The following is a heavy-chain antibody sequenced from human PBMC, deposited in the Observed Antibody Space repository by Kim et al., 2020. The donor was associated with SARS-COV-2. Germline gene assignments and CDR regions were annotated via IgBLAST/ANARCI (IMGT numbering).Heavy chain of an antibody. J-gene: IGHJ4*02. D-gene: IGHD6-19*01. CDR1: GGSISSYY. CDR2: IYYSGST. Sequence: SETLSLTCTVSGGSISSYYWSWIRQPPGKGLEWIGYIYYSGSTNYNPSLKSRVTISVDTSKNQLSLKLSSVTAADTAVYYCARGDIAVAGSVVGAIDYWGQGTLVTVSS. CDR3: ARGDIAVAGSVVGAIDY. V-gene: IGHV4-59*01.